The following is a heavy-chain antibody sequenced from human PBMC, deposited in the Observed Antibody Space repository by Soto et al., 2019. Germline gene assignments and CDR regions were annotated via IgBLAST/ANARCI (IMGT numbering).Heavy chain of an antibody. CDR1: GGSISSYY. J-gene: IGHJ3*02. CDR3: ARLFDWLPSGAFDI. D-gene: IGHD3-9*01. V-gene: IGHV4-59*08. Sequence: PSETLSLTCTVSGGSISSYYWSWIRQPPGKGLEWIGYIYYSGNTNYNPSLKSRVTISVDTSKNQFSLKLRSVTAADTAVYYCARLFDWLPSGAFDIWGQGTMVTVSS. CDR2: IYYSGNT.